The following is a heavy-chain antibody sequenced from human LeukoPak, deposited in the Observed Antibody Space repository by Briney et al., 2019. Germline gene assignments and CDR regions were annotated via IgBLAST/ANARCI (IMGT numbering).Heavy chain of an antibody. CDR2: ISYDGSNK. CDR1: GFTFSSYA. J-gene: IGHJ2*01. CDR3: ARDAYDILTGYHNWYFDL. V-gene: IGHV3-30*14. Sequence: GGSLRLSCAASGFTFSSYAMHWVRQAPGKGLEWVAVISYDGSNKYYADSVKGRFTISRDNSKNTLYLQMNSLRAEDTAVYYCARDAYDILTGYHNWYFDLWGRGTLVTVSS. D-gene: IGHD3-9*01.